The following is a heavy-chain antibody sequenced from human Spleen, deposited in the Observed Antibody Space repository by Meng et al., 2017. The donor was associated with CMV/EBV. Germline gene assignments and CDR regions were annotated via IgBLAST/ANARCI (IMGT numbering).Heavy chain of an antibody. CDR1: GFSLSNARMG. V-gene: IGHV2-26*01. D-gene: IGHD6-19*01. Sequence: SGPTLVKPTASLTLTCTVSGFSLSNARMGVCWIRQPPGKALEWLAHIFSNDEKSYSTSLKSMLTISKDTSKSQVVLTMTNMDPVDTSTYYCARLVTDGGYSSGWSFDYWGQGTLVTVSS. CDR3: ARLVTDGGYSSGWSFDY. CDR2: IFSNDEK. J-gene: IGHJ4*02.